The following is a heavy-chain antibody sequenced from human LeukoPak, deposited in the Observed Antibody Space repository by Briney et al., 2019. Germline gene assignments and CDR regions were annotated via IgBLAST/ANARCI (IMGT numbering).Heavy chain of an antibody. D-gene: IGHD6-13*01. V-gene: IGHV3-74*01. J-gene: IGHJ4*02. CDR3: ARGGPYSRTWYGNFDY. CDR2: INGDGSST. CDR1: GFTFSTYW. Sequence: GGSLRLSCAASGFTFSTYWMHWVRQVPGKGLVWVARINGDGSSTRYADSVKGRFTISRDNAKNTLYLQMNSLRAEDTAAYYCARGGPYSRTWYGNFDYWGQGTLVTVSS.